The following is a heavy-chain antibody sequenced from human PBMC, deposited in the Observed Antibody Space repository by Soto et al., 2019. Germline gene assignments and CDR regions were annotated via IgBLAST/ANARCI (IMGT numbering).Heavy chain of an antibody. CDR3: ARITGMGYYFAY. J-gene: IGHJ4*02. CDR1: GFTFSSYE. Sequence: EVQLVESGGGLVQPGGSLRLSCAASGFTFSSYEMNWVRQAPGKGLEWVSYISSSGSTIYYADSVKGRFTISRDNAKNSLYLQMNSLRAEDTAVYYCARITGMGYYFAYWGQGTLVTVSS. CDR2: ISSSGSTI. V-gene: IGHV3-48*03. D-gene: IGHD1-20*01.